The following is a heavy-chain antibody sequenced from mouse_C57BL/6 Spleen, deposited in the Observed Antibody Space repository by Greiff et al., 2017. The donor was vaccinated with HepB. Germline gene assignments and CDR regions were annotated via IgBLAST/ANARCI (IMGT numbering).Heavy chain of an antibody. V-gene: IGHV5-6*02. D-gene: IGHD2-4*01. CDR3: ARHGDYGEGFDY. Sequence: EVKLVESGGDLVKPGGSLKLSCAASGFTFSSYGMSWVRQTPDKRLEWVATISSGGSYTYYPDSVKGRFTISRDNAKNTLYLQMSSLKSEDTAMYYCARHGDYGEGFDYWGQGTTLTVSS. J-gene: IGHJ2*01. CDR1: GFTFSSYG. CDR2: ISSGGSYT.